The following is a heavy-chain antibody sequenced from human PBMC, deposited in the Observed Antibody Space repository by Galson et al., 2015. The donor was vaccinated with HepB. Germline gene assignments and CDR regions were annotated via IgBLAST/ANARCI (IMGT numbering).Heavy chain of an antibody. J-gene: IGHJ4*02. CDR2: ISSTTSYI. D-gene: IGHD2-15*01. CDR1: GFTFGSYT. Sequence: SLRLSCAASGFTFGSYTMAWVRQAPGKGLEWIPSISSTTSYIFDADSVKGRFTISRDNARNSLYLQMNSLRAEDTAVYYCARVDGYCSAGSCYASDWGQGTLVTVSS. CDR3: ARVDGYCSAGSCYASD. V-gene: IGHV3-21*01.